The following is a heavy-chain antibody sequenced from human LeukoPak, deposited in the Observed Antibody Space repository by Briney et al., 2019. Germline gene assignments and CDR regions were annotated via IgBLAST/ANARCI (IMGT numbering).Heavy chain of an antibody. Sequence: GGSLRLSCPASGFAFSSHWMNWVRQAPGKGLEWVANVDREGSDKNYVDSVKGRFTISRDNAKNSLYLQMNSLRVEDTAVYYCARDGVPGGRDVWGQGTTVTVS. CDR3: ARDGVPGGRDV. J-gene: IGHJ6*02. V-gene: IGHV3-7*01. D-gene: IGHD3-16*01. CDR1: GFAFSSHW. CDR2: VDREGSDK.